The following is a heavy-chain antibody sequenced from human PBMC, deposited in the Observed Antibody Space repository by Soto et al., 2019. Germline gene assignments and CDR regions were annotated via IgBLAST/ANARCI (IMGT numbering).Heavy chain of an antibody. Sequence: ASVKVSCKVSGDTLTELSIHWVRQAPGKGLEWMGGFDPEVGEGFYAQNFQGRVTMTADTSTDIAYMDLTSLKSDDTAVYYCATVNLVGAFNYWGQGTRVTVSS. CDR2: FDPEVGEG. CDR3: ATVNLVGAFNY. D-gene: IGHD1-26*01. J-gene: IGHJ4*01. V-gene: IGHV1-24*01. CDR1: GDTLTELS.